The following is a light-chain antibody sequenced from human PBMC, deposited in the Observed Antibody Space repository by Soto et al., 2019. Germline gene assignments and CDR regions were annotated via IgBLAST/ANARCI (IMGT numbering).Light chain of an antibody. V-gene: IGKV1-39*01. CDR2: AAS. CDR3: QQYYSYPVT. J-gene: IGKJ1*01. CDR1: QSISSY. Sequence: DIQVTQSPSSLSASVGDRVTITCRASQSISSYLNWYQQKPGKAPKLLIYAASNLQSGVPSRFSGSGSGTEFALTISSLKPDDFATYYCQQYYSYPVTFSLGTKVDIK.